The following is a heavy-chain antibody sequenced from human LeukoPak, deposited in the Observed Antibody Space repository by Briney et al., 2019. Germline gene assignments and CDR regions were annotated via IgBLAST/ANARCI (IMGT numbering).Heavy chain of an antibody. D-gene: IGHD6-19*01. CDR2: IRSKAYGGTT. V-gene: IGHV3-49*04. CDR3: TRRPMQLWLYYGMDV. Sequence: GRSLSLSCTASGFTFGDHAMRWVRPPAARGRGGEGFIRSKAYGGTTEYAASVTGRFTISIDDSKSIADLQMNSRTSESTAVYYCTRRPMQLWLYYGMDVWGQGTTVIVSS. J-gene: IGHJ6*02. CDR1: GFTFGDHA.